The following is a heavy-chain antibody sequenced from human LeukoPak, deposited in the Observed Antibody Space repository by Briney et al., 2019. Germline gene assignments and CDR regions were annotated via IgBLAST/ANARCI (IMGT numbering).Heavy chain of an antibody. CDR3: ARRWVYDKRAFDA. V-gene: IGHV4-4*09. Sequence: SETLSLTCTVSGGSITSYYWSWIRQPPGKGLEWIGHIYNSGSTNYNPSLKSRVTISVDTSKNQFSLNLSSVTAADTAVYYCARRWVYDKRAFDAWGQGTMVTVSS. J-gene: IGHJ3*01. CDR1: GGSITSYY. CDR2: IYNSGST. D-gene: IGHD3-16*01.